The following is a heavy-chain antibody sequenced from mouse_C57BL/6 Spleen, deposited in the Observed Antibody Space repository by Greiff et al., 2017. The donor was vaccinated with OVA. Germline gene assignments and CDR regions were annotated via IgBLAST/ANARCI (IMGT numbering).Heavy chain of an antibody. V-gene: IGHV5-17*01. CDR3: ARSYCDSSNGYFDD. D-gene: IGHD2-5*01. CDR1: GFTFSDYG. J-gene: IGHJ1*03. CDR2: ISSGSSTT. Sequence: EVHLVQSGGGLVKPGGSLKLSCAASGFTFSDYGMHWVRQAPEQGLEWVAYISSGSSTTYYADTVKGRFTIPRDNANNTLFLQMTSLRSEDTAVYDCARSYCDSSNGYFDDWGTGTTLTVSS.